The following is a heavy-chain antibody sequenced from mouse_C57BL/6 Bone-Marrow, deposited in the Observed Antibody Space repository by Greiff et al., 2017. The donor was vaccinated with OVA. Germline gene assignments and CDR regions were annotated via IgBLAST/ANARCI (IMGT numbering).Heavy chain of an antibody. CDR3: AREGVRSFDY. CDR2: IDPSDSYT. CDR1: GYTFTSYW. V-gene: IGHV1-69*01. Sequence: QVQLQQPGAELVMPGASVKLSCKASGYTFTSYWMHWVKQRPGQGLEWIGDIDPSDSYTNYNQKFKGKSTLTVDKSSSTAYMQLSSLTSEDSAVYYCAREGVRSFDYWGQGTTLTVSS. J-gene: IGHJ2*01.